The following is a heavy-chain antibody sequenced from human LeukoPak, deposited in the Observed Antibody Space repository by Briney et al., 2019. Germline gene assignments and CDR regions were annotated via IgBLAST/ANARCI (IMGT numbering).Heavy chain of an antibody. D-gene: IGHD5-18*01. CDR2: INGYGSST. V-gene: IGHV3-74*01. Sequence: GGSLRLSCAASGFTFISYWMHWVRQAPGKGLVWVSRINGYGSSTDFADSVKGRFTISRDNAKNTLYLQMNSLRAEDTAVYYCARDAPGNTALDYWGQGTLATVSS. CDR3: ARDAPGNTALDY. J-gene: IGHJ4*02. CDR1: GFTFISYW.